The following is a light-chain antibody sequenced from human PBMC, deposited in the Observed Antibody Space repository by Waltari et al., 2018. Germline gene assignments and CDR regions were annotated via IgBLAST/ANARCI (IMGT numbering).Light chain of an antibody. CDR1: DSDIVPYNY. J-gene: IGLJ3*02. CDR3: SSFTRSRTWL. CDR2: GVS. Sequence: QSALTQPASVSGSPGQSSTISCTGTDSDIVPYNYVSWYQQHPGRAPRLIIYGVSDRPSGVSYRFSGSTSGHTASLTISGLQAEDEADYYCSSFTRSRTWLFGGGTKVTVL. V-gene: IGLV2-14*03.